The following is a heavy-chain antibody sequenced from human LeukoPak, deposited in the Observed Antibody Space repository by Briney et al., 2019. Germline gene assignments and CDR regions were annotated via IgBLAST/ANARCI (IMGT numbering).Heavy chain of an antibody. CDR1: GGSISSYY. J-gene: IGHJ3*01. CDR3: ARKRGVGVDANAFDV. Sequence: SETLSLTCTVSGGSISSYYWSWIRQPPGKGLECIGYIYYSGSTNYNPSLKSRVTISVDTSKNQFSLKLSSVTAADTAVYYCARKRGVGVDANAFDVWGQGTMVTVSS. D-gene: IGHD3-3*01. CDR2: IYYSGST. V-gene: IGHV4-59*01.